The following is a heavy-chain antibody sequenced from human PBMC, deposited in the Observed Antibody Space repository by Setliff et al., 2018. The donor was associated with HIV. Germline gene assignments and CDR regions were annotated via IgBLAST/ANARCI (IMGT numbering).Heavy chain of an antibody. D-gene: IGHD3-10*01. CDR2: LYWNDDK. CDR1: GFSLSTSGVG. V-gene: IGHV2-5*01. CDR3: AHSGRELRGPYFDY. Sequence: SGPTLVNPTQTLTMTCDFSGFSLSTSGVGVGWIRQPPGKALEWVALLYWNDDKRYSPYLRNMLTITRDTSKRRIVLTVASLNRAESATYYCAHSGRELRGPYFDYWGQGIPVTVSS. J-gene: IGHJ4*02.